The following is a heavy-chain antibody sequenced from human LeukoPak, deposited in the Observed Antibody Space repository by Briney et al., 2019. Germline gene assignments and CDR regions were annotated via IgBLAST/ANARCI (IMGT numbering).Heavy chain of an antibody. V-gene: IGHV3-30*03. CDR2: ISYDGSNK. Sequence: PGGSLRLSCAASGFTFSSYGMHWVRQAPGKGLEWVAVISYDGSNKYYADSVKGRFTISRDNSKNTLYLQMNSLRAEDTAVYYWTNWAYCGGDCYQLDYWGQGTLVTVSS. J-gene: IGHJ4*02. D-gene: IGHD2-21*02. CDR1: GFTFSSYG. CDR3: TNWAYCGGDCYQLDY.